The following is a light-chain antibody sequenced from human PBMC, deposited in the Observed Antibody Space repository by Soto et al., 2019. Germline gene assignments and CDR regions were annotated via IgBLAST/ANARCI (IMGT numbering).Light chain of an antibody. CDR1: QNISHS. CDR2: GTS. CDR3: HQYNGWPRT. J-gene: IGKJ1*01. V-gene: IGKV3-15*01. Sequence: EIVMTQSPVTLSVSPGERATLSCRASQNISHSLAWYQQKPGQGPSLLIYGTSTRAGGAPARFSGGGSGTEFTLTITSLQSEDFAVYYCHQYNGWPRTFGQGTKVEI.